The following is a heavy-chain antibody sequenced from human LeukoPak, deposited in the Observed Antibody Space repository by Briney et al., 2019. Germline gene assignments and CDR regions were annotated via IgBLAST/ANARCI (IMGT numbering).Heavy chain of an antibody. V-gene: IGHV3-23*01. CDR3: ARDPSSGWYLKGWFDP. Sequence: SGSGGSTYYADSVKGRFTISRDNSKNTLYLQMNSLRAEDTAVYYCARDPSSGWYLKGWFDPWGQGTLVTVSS. CDR2: SGSGGST. D-gene: IGHD6-19*01. J-gene: IGHJ5*02.